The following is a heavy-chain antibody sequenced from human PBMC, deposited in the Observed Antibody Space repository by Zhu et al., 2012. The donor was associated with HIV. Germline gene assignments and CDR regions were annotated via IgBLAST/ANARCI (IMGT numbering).Heavy chain of an antibody. J-gene: IGHJ3*01. CDR3: ARLDIYRNVFDL. Sequence: QVQLQESGPGLVKPSEALSLTCSVSGGSMTSSDYYWGWIRQAPGKGLEWIGSIYYSGDTYYNPSLKSRVTASVDTSKNQFSLRLTSVTAADTAVYHCARLDIYRNVFDLWGLRDCGHRLC. CDR1: GGSMTSSDYY. D-gene: IGHD3-16*02. V-gene: IGHV4-39*07. CDR2: IYYSGDT.